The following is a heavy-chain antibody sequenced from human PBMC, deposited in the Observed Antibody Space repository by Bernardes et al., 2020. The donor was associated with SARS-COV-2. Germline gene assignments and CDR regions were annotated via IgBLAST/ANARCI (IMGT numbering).Heavy chain of an antibody. Sequence: SETLSLTCTVSGDSISSGDYYWSWIRQPPGKGLEWIGHSYNRGTTYYNTSLKSRVSISVDTSKNQFSLKLSSVTAADTAVYYCARDVVVPAATNYYYYYGMDVWGQGTTVTVSS. CDR3: ARDVVVPAATNYYYYYGMDV. CDR1: GDSISSGDYY. CDR2: SYNRGTT. J-gene: IGHJ6*02. D-gene: IGHD2-2*01. V-gene: IGHV4-30-4*01.